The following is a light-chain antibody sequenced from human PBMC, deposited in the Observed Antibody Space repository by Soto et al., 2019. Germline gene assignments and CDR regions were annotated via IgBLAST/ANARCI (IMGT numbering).Light chain of an antibody. CDR2: EVS. V-gene: IGKV1-5*03. J-gene: IGKJ2*02. Sequence: IQMTQSPSTLSGFVGDRVTITCRASQDVSTFLAWYQKKSGEAPRRLIYEVSTLEAGVSSRFSGSGSGTEFTLTITNLQSEDSATYYCQQHRSYCTFGQGTKVEI. CDR3: QQHRSYCT. CDR1: QDVSTF.